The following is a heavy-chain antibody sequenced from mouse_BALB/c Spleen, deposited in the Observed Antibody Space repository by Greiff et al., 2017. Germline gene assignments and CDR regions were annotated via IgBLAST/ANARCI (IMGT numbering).Heavy chain of an antibody. V-gene: IGHV1-7*01. J-gene: IGHJ4*01. Sequence: QVQLKQSGAELAKPGASVKMSCKASGYTFTSYWMHWVKQRPGQGLEWIGYINPSTGYTEYNQKFKDKATLTADKSSSTAYMQLSSLTSEDSAVYYCARGLWSLYYAMDYWGQGTSVTVSS. D-gene: IGHD1-1*02. CDR3: ARGLWSLYYAMDY. CDR1: GYTFTSYW. CDR2: INPSTGYT.